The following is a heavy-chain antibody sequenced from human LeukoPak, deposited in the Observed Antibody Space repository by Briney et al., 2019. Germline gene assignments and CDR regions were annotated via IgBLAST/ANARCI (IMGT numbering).Heavy chain of an antibody. CDR3: ARLAGVSYGHLTPFDY. D-gene: IGHD5-18*01. Sequence: PSETLSLTCTVPGGSISSYYWSWIRQPPGKGLEWIGDIYYSGSTNYNPSFKSRVTISVDTSKNQFSLRLSSVTAADTAVYYSARLAGVSYGHLTPFDYWGQGTLVTVSS. J-gene: IGHJ4*02. V-gene: IGHV4-59*08. CDR2: IYYSGST. CDR1: GGSISSYY.